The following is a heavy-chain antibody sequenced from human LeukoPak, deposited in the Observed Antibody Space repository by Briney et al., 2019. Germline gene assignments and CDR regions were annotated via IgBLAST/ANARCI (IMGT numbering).Heavy chain of an antibody. J-gene: IGHJ4*02. CDR3: QRITIFGVVMDFDY. CDR2: ISLNNGNT. V-gene: IGHV1-18*01. D-gene: IGHD3-3*01. CDR1: GYTFTSYG. Sequence: GASVKVSCKASGYTFTSYGISWVRQAPGQGLEWMGFISLNNGNTHYEQKFQGRVTMAADTSTNTASLEVKSLRSDDTAVYYCQRITIFGVVMDFDYWGQGTLVTVSS.